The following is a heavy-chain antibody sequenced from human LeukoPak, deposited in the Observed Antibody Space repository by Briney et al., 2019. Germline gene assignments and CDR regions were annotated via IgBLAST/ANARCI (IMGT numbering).Heavy chain of an antibody. CDR3: ARHHLTGTTGGFDP. D-gene: IGHD1-7*01. J-gene: IGHJ5*02. Sequence: PSETLSLTCTVSGGSISSYYWSWMREPPGKGLEWIGYIYTSGSTNYNPSLKSRVTISVDTSKNQFARKLSSVTAAVTAVNYCARHHLTGTTGGFDPWGQGTLVTVSS. CDR2: IYTSGST. V-gene: IGHV4-4*09. CDR1: GGSISSYY.